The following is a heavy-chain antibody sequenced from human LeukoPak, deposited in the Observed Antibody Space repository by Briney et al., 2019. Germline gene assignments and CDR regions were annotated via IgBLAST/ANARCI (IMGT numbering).Heavy chain of an antibody. CDR2: ISGSGGST. CDR3: AKDGNYYDSSGYYVY. Sequence: GASLRLSCAASGFTFSSYAMSWVRQTPGKGLEWVSAISGSGGSTYYADSVKGRFTISRDNSKNTLYLQMNSLRAEDTAVYYCAKDGNYYDSSGYYVYWGQGTLVTVSS. V-gene: IGHV3-23*01. CDR1: GFTFSSYA. D-gene: IGHD3-22*01. J-gene: IGHJ4*02.